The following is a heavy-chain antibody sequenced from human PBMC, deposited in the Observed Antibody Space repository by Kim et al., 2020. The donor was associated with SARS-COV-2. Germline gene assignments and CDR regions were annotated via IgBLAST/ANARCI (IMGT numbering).Heavy chain of an antibody. V-gene: IGHV5-10-1*01. J-gene: IGHJ4*02. CDR2: IDPSDSYT. Sequence: GESLKISCKGSGYSFTSYWISWVRQMPGKGLEWMGRIDPSDSYTNYSPSFQGHVTISADKSISTAYLQWRSLKASDTAMYYCARLGGYSYGSAEPRGWGQGTLVTVSS. CDR3: ARLGGYSYGSAEPRG. CDR1: GYSFTSYW. D-gene: IGHD5-18*01.